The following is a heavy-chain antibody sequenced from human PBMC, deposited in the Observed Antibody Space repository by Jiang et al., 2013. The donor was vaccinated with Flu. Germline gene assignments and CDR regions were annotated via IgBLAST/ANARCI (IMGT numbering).Heavy chain of an antibody. D-gene: IGHD3-3*01. J-gene: IGHJ6*02. CDR2: ISVIGGKT. CDR1: GFSFSDYV. Sequence: QLLESGGGLVQPGGSLRLSCAASGFSFSDYVMNWVRQAPGKGLEWVSGISVIGGKTYYADSVKGRFTISRDNSKNTLYLQMNSLRAEDTAVYYCAKDPSDFEQEYHYYYGLDVWGPGTTVTVSS. CDR3: AKDPSDFEQEYHYYYGLDV. V-gene: IGHV3-23*01.